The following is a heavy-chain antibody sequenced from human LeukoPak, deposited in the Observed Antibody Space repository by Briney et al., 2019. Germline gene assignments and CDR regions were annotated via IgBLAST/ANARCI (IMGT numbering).Heavy chain of an antibody. CDR1: DGSISSSSYY. D-gene: IGHD6-13*01. Sequence: PSETLSLTCTVSDGSISSSSYYWGWIRQPPGKGLEWIGSIYYSGSTYYNPSLKSRVTISVDTSKNQFSLNLSSVTAADAAVYYCARRSSSWSFDYWGQGTLVTVSS. CDR2: IYYSGST. V-gene: IGHV4-39*07. CDR3: ARRSSSWSFDY. J-gene: IGHJ4*02.